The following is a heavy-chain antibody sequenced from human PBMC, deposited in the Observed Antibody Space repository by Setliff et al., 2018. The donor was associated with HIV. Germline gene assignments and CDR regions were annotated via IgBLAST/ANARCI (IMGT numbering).Heavy chain of an antibody. CDR1: GYTFTGYY. J-gene: IGHJ4*02. CDR2: INPKSGDT. V-gene: IGHV1-2*02. D-gene: IGHD6-19*01. Sequence: AASVKVSCKASGYTFTGYYMHWVRQAPGQGPEWMAWINPKSGDTIYAQKFQGRVTVTRDTSITTVYLDLSRLTSDDTAIYYCARVAVTGRGLAYWGQGTLVTVSS. CDR3: ARVAVTGRGLAY.